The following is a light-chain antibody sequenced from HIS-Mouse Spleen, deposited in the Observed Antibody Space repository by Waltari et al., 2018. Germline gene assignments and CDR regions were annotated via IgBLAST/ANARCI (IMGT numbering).Light chain of an antibody. V-gene: IGKV3-11*01. CDR1: QSVSSN. Sequence: EIVLTQYPATLPLSPGERATLSCRASQSVSSNLAWYQQKPGQAPRLLIYDASNRATGIPARFSGSGSGTDFTLTISSLEPEDFAVYYCQQRSNWPPFTFGPGTKVDIK. CDR2: DAS. CDR3: QQRSNWPPFT. J-gene: IGKJ3*01.